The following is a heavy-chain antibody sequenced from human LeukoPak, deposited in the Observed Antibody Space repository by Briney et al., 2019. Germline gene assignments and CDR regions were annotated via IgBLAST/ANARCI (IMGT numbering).Heavy chain of an antibody. CDR1: GFTLRTYS. Sequence: GRSLRLSCAASGFTLRTYSMNWVRQAPGKGLEWVSYIDSSSKTIYYADSVKGRFTISRDNSKNTLYLQMNSLRAEDTAVYYCAKGEDYDFWSGQINNWFDPWGQGTLVTVSS. J-gene: IGHJ5*02. V-gene: IGHV3-48*01. CDR3: AKGEDYDFWSGQINNWFDP. CDR2: IDSSSKTI. D-gene: IGHD3-3*01.